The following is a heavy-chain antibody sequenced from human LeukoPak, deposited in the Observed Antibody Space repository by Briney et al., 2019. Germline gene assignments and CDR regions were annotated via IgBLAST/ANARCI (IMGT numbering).Heavy chain of an antibody. CDR3: ASAWAYSSSWYY. CDR1: GGSFSGYY. CDR2: INHSGST. D-gene: IGHD6-13*01. Sequence: TSETLSLTCAVYGGSFSGYYWSWIRQPPGKGLEWIGEINHSGSTNYNPSLKSRVTISVDTSKNQFSLKLSSVTAADTAVYYCASAWAYSSSWYYWGQGTLVTVSS. J-gene: IGHJ4*02. V-gene: IGHV4-34*01.